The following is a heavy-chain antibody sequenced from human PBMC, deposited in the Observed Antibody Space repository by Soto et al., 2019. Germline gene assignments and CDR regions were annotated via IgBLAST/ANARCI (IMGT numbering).Heavy chain of an antibody. CDR2: IYYSGST. CDR3: ARERMTGTYAFDI. Sequence: SETLSLTCTVSGGSVSSGSYYWSWIRQPPGKGLEWIGYIYYSGSTNYNPSLKSRVTISVDTSKNQFSLKLSSVTAADTAVYYCARERMTGTYAFDIWGQGTMVTVSS. J-gene: IGHJ3*02. V-gene: IGHV4-61*01. D-gene: IGHD1-1*01. CDR1: GGSVSSGSYY.